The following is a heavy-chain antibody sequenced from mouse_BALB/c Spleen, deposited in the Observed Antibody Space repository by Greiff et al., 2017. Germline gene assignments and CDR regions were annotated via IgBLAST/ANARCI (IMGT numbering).Heavy chain of an antibody. CDR3: ARGAYYGNYDYAMDY. Sequence: EVHLVESGGGLVKPGGSLKLSCAASGFTFSDYYMYWVRQTPEKRLEWVATISDGGSYTYYPDSVKGRFTISRDNAKNNLYLQMSSLKSEDTAMYYCARGAYYGNYDYAMDYWGQGTSVTVSS. CDR1: GFTFSDYY. D-gene: IGHD2-10*01. J-gene: IGHJ4*01. V-gene: IGHV5-4*02. CDR2: ISDGGSYT.